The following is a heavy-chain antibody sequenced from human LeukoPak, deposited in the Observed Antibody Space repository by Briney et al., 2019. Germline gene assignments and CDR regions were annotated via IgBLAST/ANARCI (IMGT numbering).Heavy chain of an antibody. J-gene: IGHJ4*02. Sequence: PGGSLRLSCAASGFTFSSYAMSWVRQAPGKGLEWVGFIRSKAYGGTTEYAASVKGRFTISRDDSKSIAYLQMNSLKTEDTAVYYCTRDRYQLLYRPWRYWGQGTLVTVSS. CDR2: IRSKAYGGTT. CDR1: GFTFSSYA. CDR3: TRDRYQLLYRPWRY. V-gene: IGHV3-49*04. D-gene: IGHD2-2*02.